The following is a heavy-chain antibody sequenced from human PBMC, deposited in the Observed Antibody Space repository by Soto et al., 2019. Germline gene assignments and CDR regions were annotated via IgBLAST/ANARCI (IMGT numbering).Heavy chain of an antibody. V-gene: IGHV3-30*18. CDR1: GFTFSAFG. Sequence: AGGSLRLSCETSGFTFSAFGMHWVRQAPGKGLEWVAIISYDGILKYYADSVKGRFTISRDNSKNTLYLQMNSLRAEDAAVYYCAKAPSGWDGMDVWGQGTTVIVS. J-gene: IGHJ6*02. CDR2: ISYDGILK. CDR3: AKAPSGWDGMDV. D-gene: IGHD6-19*01.